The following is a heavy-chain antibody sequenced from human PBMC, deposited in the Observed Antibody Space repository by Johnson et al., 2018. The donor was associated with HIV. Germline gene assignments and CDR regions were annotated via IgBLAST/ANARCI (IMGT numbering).Heavy chain of an antibody. CDR3: AKGQVARGPLDI. V-gene: IGHV3-53*01. J-gene: IGHJ3*02. CDR1: GFTVSRNY. D-gene: IGHD2-15*01. CDR2: IYSDGVT. Sequence: VQLMESGGGLIQPGGSLRLSCAASGFTVSRNYMNWVRQAPGEGLEWVSIIYSDGVTYYADSVKGRFTISRDNSKNTLYLQMSSLRADDTAVYYCAKGQVARGPLDIWGQGTMVTVSS.